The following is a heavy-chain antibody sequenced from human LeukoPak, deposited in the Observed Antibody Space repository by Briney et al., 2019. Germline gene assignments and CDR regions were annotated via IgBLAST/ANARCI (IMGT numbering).Heavy chain of an antibody. D-gene: IGHD4-17*01. CDR2: IYHSGST. V-gene: IGHV4-59*08. J-gene: IGHJ3*02. Sequence: KSSETLSLTCTVSGGSISSYYWSWIRQPPGKGLEWIGYIYHSGSTNYNPSLKSRVTISVDTSKNQFSLKLSSVTAADTAVYYCARHFDRVTTPAFDIWGQGTMVTVSS. CDR1: GGSISSYY. CDR3: ARHFDRVTTPAFDI.